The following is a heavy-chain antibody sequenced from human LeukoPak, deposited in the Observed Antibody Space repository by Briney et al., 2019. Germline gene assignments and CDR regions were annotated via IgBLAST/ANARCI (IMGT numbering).Heavy chain of an antibody. CDR1: GFTSSSYA. D-gene: IGHD3-22*01. CDR2: ISGSGGST. V-gene: IGHV3-23*01. J-gene: IGHJ4*02. CDR3: AKGGGNYYDSSGYYTPNSPFDY. Sequence: GGSLRLSCAASGFTSSSYAMSWVRQAPGKGLEWISAISGSGGSTYYADSVKGRFTISRDNSKNTLYLQMNSLRAEDTAVYYCAKGGGNYYDSSGYYTPNSPFDYWGQGTLVTVSS.